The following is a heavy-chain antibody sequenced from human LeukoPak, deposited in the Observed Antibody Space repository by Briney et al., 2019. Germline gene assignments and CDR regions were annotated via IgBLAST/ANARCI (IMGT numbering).Heavy chain of an antibody. CDR2: FDPEDGET. CDR3: ARGGSSSNWFDP. D-gene: IGHD6-13*01. CDR1: GYTLTELS. Sequence: ASVKVSCKVSGYTLTELSMHWVRQAPGKGLEWMGGFDPEDGETIYAQKFQGRVTMTRNTSISTAYMELSSLRSEDTAVYYCARGGSSSNWFDPWGQGTLVTVSS. V-gene: IGHV1-24*01. J-gene: IGHJ5*02.